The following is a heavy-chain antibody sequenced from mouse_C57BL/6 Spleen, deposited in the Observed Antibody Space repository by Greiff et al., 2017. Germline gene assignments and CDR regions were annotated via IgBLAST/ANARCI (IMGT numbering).Heavy chain of an antibody. V-gene: IGHV5-17*01. CDR2: ISSGSRTI. D-gene: IGHD1-1*01. CDR3: ARGRVSSYDYFDD. J-gene: IGHJ2*01. Sequence: DVMLVESGGGLVKPGGSLKLSCAASGFTFSDYGLHWVRQAPETGLEWVAYISSGSRTIYSADTVNGRFTIARDNAKNTLFLQMTSLRSEDTAMYYCARGRVSSYDYFDDWGQGTTLTVSS. CDR1: GFTFSDYG.